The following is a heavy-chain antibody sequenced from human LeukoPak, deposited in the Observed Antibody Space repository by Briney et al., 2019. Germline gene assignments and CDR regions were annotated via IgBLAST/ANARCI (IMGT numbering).Heavy chain of an antibody. V-gene: IGHV3-23*01. J-gene: IGHJ4*02. Sequence: GGSLRLSCAASGFTFSSYAMSWVRQAPGKGLDWVSGIGGSGNNTYYADSVKGRFTISRDNSKNTLYLQMNSLRAEDTAVYYCARQRWVYVDPPIDYWGEGAPVTVSS. CDR2: IGGSGNNT. D-gene: IGHD3-16*01. CDR1: GFTFSSYA. CDR3: ARQRWVYVDPPIDY.